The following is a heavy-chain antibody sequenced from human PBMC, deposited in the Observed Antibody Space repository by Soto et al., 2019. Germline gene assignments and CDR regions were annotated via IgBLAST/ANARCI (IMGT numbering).Heavy chain of an antibody. CDR3: ARDQRGKHFYDSSSYYYYFDY. J-gene: IGHJ4*02. CDR2: INPNSGGT. CDR1: GFTFTSYY. V-gene: IGHV1-2*02. D-gene: IGHD3-22*01. Sequence: ASVKVSCKTSGFTFTSYYIHWVRQAPGQGLEWMGWINPNSGGTNYAQKFRGRVTMTRDTSISTAYMELSSLKSDDTAVYYCARDQRGKHFYDSSSYYYYFDYWGQGTLVTVSS.